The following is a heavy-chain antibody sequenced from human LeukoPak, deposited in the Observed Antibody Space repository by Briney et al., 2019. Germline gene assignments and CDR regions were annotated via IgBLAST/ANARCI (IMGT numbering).Heavy chain of an antibody. CDR1: GGSMSNYY. CDR2: IYYSGST. J-gene: IGHJ1*01. CDR3: ARALVSAAGTSEYFQH. V-gene: IGHV4-59*01. D-gene: IGHD6-13*01. Sequence: SETLSLTCTVSGGSMSNYYWTWIRQPPGKGLEWIGYIYYSGSTNYNPSLKSRVTISVDTSKNQFSLKLSSVTAADTAVYYCARALVSAAGTSEYFQHWGQGTLVTVSS.